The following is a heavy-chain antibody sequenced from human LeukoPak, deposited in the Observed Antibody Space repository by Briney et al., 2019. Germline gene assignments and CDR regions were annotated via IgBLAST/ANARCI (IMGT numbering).Heavy chain of an antibody. CDR2: INHSGST. Sequence: PSETLSLTCAVYGGSFSGYYWSWIRQPPGKGLEWIGEINHSGSTNYNPSLKSRVTISVDTSKNQSSLKLSSVTAADTAVYYCARAASYGNFDYWGQGTLVTVSS. V-gene: IGHV4-34*01. CDR1: GGSFSGYY. J-gene: IGHJ4*02. D-gene: IGHD1-26*01. CDR3: ARAASYGNFDY.